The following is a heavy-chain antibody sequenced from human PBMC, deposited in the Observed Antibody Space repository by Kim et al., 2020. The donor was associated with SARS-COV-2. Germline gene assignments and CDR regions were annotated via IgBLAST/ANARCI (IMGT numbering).Heavy chain of an antibody. V-gene: IGHV3-43*02. J-gene: IGHJ4*02. CDR2: ISGDGGST. CDR3: AKLWSSGSGSYENPNLDY. CDR1: GFTFDDYA. Sequence: GGSLRLSCAASGFTFDDYAMHWVRQAPGKGLEWVSLISGDGGSTYYADSVKGRFTISRDNSKNSLYLQMNSLRTEDTALYYCAKLWSSGSGSYENPNLDYWGQGTLVTVSS. D-gene: IGHD3-10*01.